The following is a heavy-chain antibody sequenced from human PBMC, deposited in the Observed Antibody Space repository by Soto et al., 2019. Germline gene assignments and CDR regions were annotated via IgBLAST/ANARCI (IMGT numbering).Heavy chain of an antibody. D-gene: IGHD5-12*01. CDR3: ARLSPYSGYDYDY. Sequence: SETLSLTCAVYGGSFSGYYWSWIRQPPGKGLEWIGEINRSGSTNYNPSLKSRVTISVDTSKNQFSLKLSSVTAADTAVYYCARLSPYSGYDYDYWGQGTLVTVSS. CDR1: GGSFSGYY. V-gene: IGHV4-34*01. CDR2: INRSGST. J-gene: IGHJ4*02.